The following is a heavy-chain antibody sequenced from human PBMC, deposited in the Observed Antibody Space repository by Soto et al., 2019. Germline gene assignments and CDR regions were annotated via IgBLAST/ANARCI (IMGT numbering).Heavy chain of an antibody. V-gene: IGHV5-51*01. D-gene: IGHD3-3*01. J-gene: IGHJ4*02. CDR1: GYSFTSYW. CDR3: ARHRPYYDFWSGYHAPYYFDY. Sequence: GESLKISCKGSGYSFTSYWIGWVRQMPGKGLEWMGIIYPGDSDTRYSPSFQGQVTISADKSISPAYLQWSSLKASDTAMYYCARHRPYYDFWSGYHAPYYFDYWGQGTLVTVSS. CDR2: IYPGDSDT.